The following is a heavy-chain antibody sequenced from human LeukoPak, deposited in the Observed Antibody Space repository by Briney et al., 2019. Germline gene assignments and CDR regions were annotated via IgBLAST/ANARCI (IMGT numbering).Heavy chain of an antibody. J-gene: IGHJ6*02. CDR2: IIPILGIA. CDR3: ASWSPSPLYGMDV. Sequence: SVKVSCKASGGTFSSYAISWVRRAPGQGLEWMGRIIPILGIANYAQKFQGRVTITADKSTSTAYMELSSLRSEDTAVYYCASWSPSPLYGMDVWGQGTTVTVSS. CDR1: GGTFSSYA. V-gene: IGHV1-69*04.